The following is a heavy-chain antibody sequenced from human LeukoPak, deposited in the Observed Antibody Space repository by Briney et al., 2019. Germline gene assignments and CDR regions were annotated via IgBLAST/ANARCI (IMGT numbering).Heavy chain of an antibody. D-gene: IGHD5-18*01. CDR2: IWYDGSNK. Sequence: PGRSLRLSCAASGFTFSSYGMHWVRQAPGKGLEWVAVIWYDGSNKYYADSVKGRFTISRDNSKNTLYLQMNSLRAEDTAAYYCARDGGAMAARYYFDYWGQGTLVTVSS. CDR1: GFTFSSYG. J-gene: IGHJ4*02. CDR3: ARDGGAMAARYYFDY. V-gene: IGHV3-33*01.